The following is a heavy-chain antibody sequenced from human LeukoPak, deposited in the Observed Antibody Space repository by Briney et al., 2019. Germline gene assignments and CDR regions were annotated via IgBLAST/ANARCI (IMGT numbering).Heavy chain of an antibody. D-gene: IGHD3-22*01. CDR3: ARPDYYDGRFDP. J-gene: IGHJ5*02. CDR2: IYYSGST. Sequence: SETLSLTCTVSGGSISSSSYYWGWIRQPPGKGLEWIGNIYYSGSTHYNPSLKSRVTISVDTSKNVFSLKLSSVTAADTAVYYCARPDYYDGRFDPWGQGTLVTVSS. CDR1: GGSISSSSYY. V-gene: IGHV4-39*01.